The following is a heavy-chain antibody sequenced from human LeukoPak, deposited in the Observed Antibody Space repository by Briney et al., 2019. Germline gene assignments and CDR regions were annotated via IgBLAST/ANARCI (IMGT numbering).Heavy chain of an antibody. Sequence: GGSLRLSCAASGFTFSSYSMNCVRQAPGKGLEWVSSITSSNNYIYYGDSVKGRFTISRDDAKNSLFLQMNSLRAEDTAVYYCARHHFNDILTGYYYFDYWGQGTLVTVSS. V-gene: IGHV3-21*01. CDR3: ARHHFNDILTGYYYFDY. CDR1: GFTFSSYS. J-gene: IGHJ4*02. D-gene: IGHD3-9*01. CDR2: ITSSNNYI.